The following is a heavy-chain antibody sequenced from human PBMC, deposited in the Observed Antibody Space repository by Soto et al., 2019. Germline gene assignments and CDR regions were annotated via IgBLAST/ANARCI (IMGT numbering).Heavy chain of an antibody. CDR3: ARVGDYVRDYYFDY. CDR2: ISSSSSTI. D-gene: IGHD4-17*01. Sequence: EVQLVESGGGLVKPGGSLRLSCAASGFTFSSYSMNWVRQAPGKGLEWVSSISSSSSTIYYADSVKGRFTISRDNAKNSLYLQMNSLRDEDTAVYYCARVGDYVRDYYFDYWGQGTLVTVSS. V-gene: IGHV3-21*01. CDR1: GFTFSSYS. J-gene: IGHJ4*02.